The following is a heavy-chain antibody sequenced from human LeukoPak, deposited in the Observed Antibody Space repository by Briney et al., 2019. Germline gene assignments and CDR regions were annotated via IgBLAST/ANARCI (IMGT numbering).Heavy chain of an antibody. CDR2: IYYSGST. Sequence: SETLSLTCTVSGGSISSYYWSWIRQPPGKGLEWIGYIYYSGSTNYNPSLKSRVTISVDTSKNQFSLKLSSVTAADTAVYYCARHGVYWRYAFDIWGQGTMVTVSS. CDR3: ARHGVYWRYAFDI. CDR1: GGSISSYY. J-gene: IGHJ3*02. V-gene: IGHV4-59*08. D-gene: IGHD3-3*01.